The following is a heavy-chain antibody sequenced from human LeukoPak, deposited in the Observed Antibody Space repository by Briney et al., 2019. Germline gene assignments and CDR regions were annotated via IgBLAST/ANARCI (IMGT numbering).Heavy chain of an antibody. Sequence: SETVSLTCTVSGGSITTYYWNWIRQPPGKGLEWIGTVYYSGSTYYNPSLESRVTLFVDTSKNQFSLKLSSVTAADTAVYYCAASYSTSWPEIDYWGQGTLVTVSS. D-gene: IGHD6-13*01. CDR1: GGSITTYY. CDR3: AASYSTSWPEIDY. J-gene: IGHJ4*02. V-gene: IGHV4-59*04. CDR2: VYYSGST.